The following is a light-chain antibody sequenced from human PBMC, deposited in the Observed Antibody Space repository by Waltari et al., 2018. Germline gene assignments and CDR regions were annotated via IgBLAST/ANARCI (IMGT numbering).Light chain of an antibody. CDR2: GAS. J-gene: IGKJ1*01. V-gene: IGKV3-20*01. CDR1: QSVSRY. CDR3: QKYVSLPAT. Sequence: EIVLTQSPGTLSLSPGERATLSCRASQSVSRYLAWYQQKPGQAPRLLIYGASTRATGIPDRVSGSGSGTDFSLTISRLEPEDFAVYYCQKYVSLPATFGQGTKVEIK.